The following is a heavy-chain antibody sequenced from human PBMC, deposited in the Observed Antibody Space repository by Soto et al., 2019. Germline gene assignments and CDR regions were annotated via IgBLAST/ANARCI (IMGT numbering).Heavy chain of an antibody. J-gene: IGHJ4*02. D-gene: IGHD5-12*01. V-gene: IGHV4-59*01. Sequence: SETLSLTCTVSGGSISSYYWSWIRQPPGKGLEWIGYIYYSGSTNYNPSLKSRVTISVDTSKNQFSLKLSSVTAADTAVYYCARQVAENFDYWGQGTLVTVSS. CDR2: IYYSGST. CDR1: GGSISSYY. CDR3: ARQVAENFDY.